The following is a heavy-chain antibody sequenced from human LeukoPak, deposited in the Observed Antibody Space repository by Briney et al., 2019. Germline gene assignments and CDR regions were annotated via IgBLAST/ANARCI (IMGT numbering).Heavy chain of an antibody. V-gene: IGHV4-59*01. Sequence: SETLSPTCTVSGGSISSYYWSWIRQPPGKGLEWIGYIYYSGSTNYNPSLKSRVTISVDTSKNQFSLKLSSVTAADTAVYYCARGYYYGSGSYRPGWFDPWGQGTLVTVSS. D-gene: IGHD3-10*01. CDR1: GGSISSYY. J-gene: IGHJ5*02. CDR3: ARGYYYGSGSYRPGWFDP. CDR2: IYYSGST.